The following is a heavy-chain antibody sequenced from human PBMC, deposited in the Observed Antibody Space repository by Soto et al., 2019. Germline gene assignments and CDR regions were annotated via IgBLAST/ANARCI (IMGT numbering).Heavy chain of an antibody. CDR3: ARDHCSSTSCYKDYYYYYMDV. CDR1: GFTFSSYG. CDR2: IWYDGSNK. D-gene: IGHD2-2*02. Sequence: ESGGGVVQPGRSLRLSCAASGFTFSSYGMHWVRQAPGKGLEWVAVIWYDGSNKYYADSVKGRFTISRDNSKNTLYLQMNSLRAEDTAVYYCARDHCSSTSCYKDYYYYYMDVWGKGTTVTVSS. J-gene: IGHJ6*03. V-gene: IGHV3-33*01.